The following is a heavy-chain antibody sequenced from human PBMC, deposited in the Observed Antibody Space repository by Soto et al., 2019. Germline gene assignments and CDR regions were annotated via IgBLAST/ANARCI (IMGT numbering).Heavy chain of an antibody. CDR1: GGSIRSGGYY. D-gene: IGHD5-12*01. J-gene: IGHJ5*02. Sequence: QVQLQESGPGLVKPSQTLSLTCTVSGGSIRSGGYYWSWIRQHPGKGLEWIGYIYYSGSTYYNPSLKSRVTISVDTSKNQFSLKLSSVTAADTAVYYGAREVVEGYSGQQNWFDPWGQGTLVTVSS. CDR3: AREVVEGYSGQQNWFDP. CDR2: IYYSGST. V-gene: IGHV4-31*03.